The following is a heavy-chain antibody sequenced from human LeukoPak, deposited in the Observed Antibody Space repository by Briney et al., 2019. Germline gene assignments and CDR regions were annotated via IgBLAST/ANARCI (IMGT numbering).Heavy chain of an antibody. V-gene: IGHV3-7*01. CDR1: GFTFSRYW. CDR2: INGDGRDK. CDR3: ARGVDSAIDW. J-gene: IGHJ4*02. Sequence: GGSLRLSCAASGFTFSRYWMNWVRQAPGKGLEWVANINGDGRDKYYVGSVRGRFTISRDSADNALYLQMNSLRGDDTALYYCARGVDSAIDWWGQGTLVTVSS. D-gene: IGHD3-9*01.